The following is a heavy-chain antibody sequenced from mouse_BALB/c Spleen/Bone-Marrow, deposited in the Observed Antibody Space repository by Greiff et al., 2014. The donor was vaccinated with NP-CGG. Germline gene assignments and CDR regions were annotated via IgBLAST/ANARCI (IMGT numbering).Heavy chain of an antibody. Sequence: VQLQQSGPGLVKPFQSLSLTCTVTGYSITSDYAWNWIRQFPGNKLEWMGHISYSGSFSYNPPLKSRISVTRDTSKNQFFLQLNSVTAEDTATYYCARSGGKRYFAVWGAGTSVTVSS. J-gene: IGHJ1*01. CDR3: ARSGGKRYFAV. D-gene: IGHD1-1*02. CDR1: GYSITSDYA. V-gene: IGHV3-2*02. CDR2: ISYSGSF.